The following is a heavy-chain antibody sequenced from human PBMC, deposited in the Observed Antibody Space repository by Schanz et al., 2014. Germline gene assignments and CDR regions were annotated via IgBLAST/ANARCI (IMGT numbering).Heavy chain of an antibody. CDR1: RSTFSSYT. Sequence: QVRLVQSGTEVKKPGSSVKVSCKASRSTFSSYTISWVRQAPGQGLEWMGWINPNSGTTNYAQKFQGWVTMTRDTSISTAYMEVSRLKSDDTAVYYCARLSVAGRPHVNYWYFDLWGRGTLVTVSS. V-gene: IGHV1-2*04. CDR2: INPNSGTT. D-gene: IGHD6-19*01. CDR3: ARLSVAGRPHVNYWYFDL. J-gene: IGHJ2*01.